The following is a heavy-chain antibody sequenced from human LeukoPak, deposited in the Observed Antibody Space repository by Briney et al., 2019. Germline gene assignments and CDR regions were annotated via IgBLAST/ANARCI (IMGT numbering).Heavy chain of an antibody. CDR3: ARVGSEMTYYYGSGSYYLDY. V-gene: IGHV3-21*01. Sequence: KSGGSLRLSCAASGFTFSSYSMNWVRQAPGKGLEWVSSISSSSSYIYYADSVKGRFTISRDNAKNSLYLQMNSLRAEDTAVYYCARVGSEMTYYYGSGSYYLDYWGQGTLVTVSS. J-gene: IGHJ4*02. CDR1: GFTFSSYS. D-gene: IGHD3-10*01. CDR2: ISSSSSYI.